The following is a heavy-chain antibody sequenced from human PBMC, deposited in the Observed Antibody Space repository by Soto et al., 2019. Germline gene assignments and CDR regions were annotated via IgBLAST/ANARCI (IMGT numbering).Heavy chain of an antibody. CDR3: AHRALSGSRYYFDF. Sequence: QITLKESGPTLVKPTQTLTLTCSLSGFSLNTRAVGVGWIRQPPGKALEWLALISWDDNKRYRPSLESRLSIAQDTSGNQVVLTMTNVDPLDTATYYCAHRALSGSRYYFDFWGLGTLVTVSS. CDR1: GFSLNTRAVG. J-gene: IGHJ4*02. V-gene: IGHV2-5*02. CDR2: ISWDDNK. D-gene: IGHD1-26*01.